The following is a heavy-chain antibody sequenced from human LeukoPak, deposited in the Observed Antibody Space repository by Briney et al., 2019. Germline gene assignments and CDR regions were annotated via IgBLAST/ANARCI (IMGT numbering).Heavy chain of an antibody. CDR1: GFNFSNYL. Sequence: GGSLRLSCAASGFNFSNYLMHWVRQAPGKGLVWVSRIDNDGAITNYADSVKGRFTISRDNAKNTLYLQMNSLRVEDTAVYYCTGDFAAGVWGQGTLVTVSS. J-gene: IGHJ4*02. CDR3: TGDFAAGV. V-gene: IGHV3-74*01. CDR2: IDNDGAIT. D-gene: IGHD6-13*01.